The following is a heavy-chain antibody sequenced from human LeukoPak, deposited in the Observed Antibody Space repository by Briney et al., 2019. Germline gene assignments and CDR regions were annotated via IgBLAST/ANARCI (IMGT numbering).Heavy chain of an antibody. D-gene: IGHD6-19*01. J-gene: IGHJ4*02. CDR2: ISYDGSNK. Sequence: GGSLRLSCAASGFTFSSYAMHWVRQAPGKGLEWVAVISYDGSNKYYADSVKGRFTISRDNSKNTLYLQMNSLRAEDTAVYYCARASEQWLVIFSFDYWGQGTLVTVSS. CDR1: GFTFSSYA. V-gene: IGHV3-30-3*01. CDR3: ARASEQWLVIFSFDY.